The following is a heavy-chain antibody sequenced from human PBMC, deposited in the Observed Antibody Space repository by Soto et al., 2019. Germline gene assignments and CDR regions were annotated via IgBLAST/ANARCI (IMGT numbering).Heavy chain of an antibody. CDR2: IYYSGST. D-gene: IGHD6-13*01. Sequence: QLQLQESGPGLVKPSETLSLTCTVSGGSISSSSFHWGWIRQPPGKGLEWIGSIYYSGSTSYSPSLKIRVPLPVAKSKTQFSLKLSSVTAADTAVYYCARRERAAGTDWWFDPWGQETLVTVSS. J-gene: IGHJ5*02. CDR3: ARRERAAGTDWWFDP. CDR1: GGSISSSSFH. V-gene: IGHV4-39*01.